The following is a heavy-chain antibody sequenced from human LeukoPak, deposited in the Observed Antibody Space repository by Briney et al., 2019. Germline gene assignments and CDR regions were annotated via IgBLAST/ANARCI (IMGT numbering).Heavy chain of an antibody. CDR3: ARHQRGGSRASFQH. CDR2: IIPIFGTA. CDR1: GGTFSSYA. V-gene: IGHV1-69*06. D-gene: IGHD2-15*01. J-gene: IGHJ1*01. Sequence: SVKVSCKAPGGTFSSYAISWVRQAPGQGLEWMGGIIPIFGTANYAQKFQGRVTITADKSTSTAYMELSSLRSEDTAVYYCARHQRGGSRASFQHWGQGTLVTVSS.